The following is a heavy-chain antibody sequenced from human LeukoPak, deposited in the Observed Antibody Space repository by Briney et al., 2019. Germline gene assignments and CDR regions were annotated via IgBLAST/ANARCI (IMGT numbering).Heavy chain of an antibody. CDR2: ISAYNGNT. J-gene: IGHJ4*02. V-gene: IGHV1-18*01. D-gene: IGHD5-12*01. Sequence: ASLKVSCKASGYTFSSYGISWVRQAPGQGLEWMGWISAYNGNTNFAQEFQGRVTMATDTSTSTASMELRSLRSDDTAVYYCARDQGIYNHRIIDSWGQGTLVTVSS. CDR1: GYTFSSYG. CDR3: ARDQGIYNHRIIDS.